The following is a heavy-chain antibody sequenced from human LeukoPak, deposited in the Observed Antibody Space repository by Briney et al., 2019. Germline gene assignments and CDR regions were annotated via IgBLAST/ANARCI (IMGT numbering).Heavy chain of an antibody. J-gene: IGHJ4*02. Sequence: SETLSRTCAVYGGSFSGYYWSWIRQPPGKGLEWIGKINHSGSTNYNPSLESRVTILVDTSKNQFSLKLSSVTAADTAVYYCARGENMLGPWGQGTLVTVSS. CDR2: INHSGST. CDR3: ARGENMLGP. D-gene: IGHD2/OR15-2a*01. V-gene: IGHV4-34*01. CDR1: GGSFSGYY.